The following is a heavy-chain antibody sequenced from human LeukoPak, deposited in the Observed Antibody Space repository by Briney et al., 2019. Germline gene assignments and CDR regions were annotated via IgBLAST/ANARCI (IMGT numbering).Heavy chain of an antibody. Sequence: PGGSLRLSCAASGFTFSSYGMHWVRRAPGKGLEWVAVISYDGSNKYYADSVKGRFTISRDNSKNTLYLQMNSLRAEDTAVYYCAKDHSSSGWFDPWGQGTLVTVSS. CDR3: AKDHSSSGWFDP. CDR2: ISYDGSNK. CDR1: GFTFSSYG. V-gene: IGHV3-30*18. D-gene: IGHD6-19*01. J-gene: IGHJ5*02.